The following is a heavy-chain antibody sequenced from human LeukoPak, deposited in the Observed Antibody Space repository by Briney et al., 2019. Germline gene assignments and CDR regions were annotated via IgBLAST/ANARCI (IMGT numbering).Heavy chain of an antibody. J-gene: IGHJ4*02. V-gene: IGHV3-11*01. CDR3: ASGYYDILTGYYNPPDY. D-gene: IGHD3-9*01. Sequence: GGSLRLSCAVAGITLSNYGMSWVRQAPGKGLEWVSYISSSGSTIYYADSVKGRFTISRDNAKNSLYLQMNSLRAEDTAVYYCASGYYDILTGYYNPPDYWGQGTLVTVSS. CDR1: GITLSNYG. CDR2: ISSSGSTI.